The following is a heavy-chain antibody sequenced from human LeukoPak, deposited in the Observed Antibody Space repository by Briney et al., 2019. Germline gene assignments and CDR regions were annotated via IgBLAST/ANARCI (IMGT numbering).Heavy chain of an antibody. Sequence: ASVKVSCKAPGYTFTSNYMHWMRQAPGQGLEWMGVITPRDGSTSYAQKFQDRVSMTRDTSTSTVYMELSSLRSEDTAVYYCARVAARILYYFDYWGQGTLVTVSS. CDR1: GYTFTSNY. D-gene: IGHD6-6*01. V-gene: IGHV1-46*01. CDR2: ITPRDGST. CDR3: ARVAARILYYFDY. J-gene: IGHJ4*02.